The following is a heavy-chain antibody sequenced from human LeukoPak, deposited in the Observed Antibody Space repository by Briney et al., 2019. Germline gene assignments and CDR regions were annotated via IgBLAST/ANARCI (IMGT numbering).Heavy chain of an antibody. Sequence: SVKVSCKASGGTFSSYTISWVRQAPGQGLEWMGRIIPIFGIANYAQKFQGRVTVTADKSTSTAYMELSSLRSEDTAVYYCARADFWSGYYLSRFDYWGQGTLVTVSS. CDR3: ARADFWSGYYLSRFDY. CDR2: IIPIFGIA. J-gene: IGHJ4*02. CDR1: GGTFSSYT. D-gene: IGHD3-3*01. V-gene: IGHV1-69*02.